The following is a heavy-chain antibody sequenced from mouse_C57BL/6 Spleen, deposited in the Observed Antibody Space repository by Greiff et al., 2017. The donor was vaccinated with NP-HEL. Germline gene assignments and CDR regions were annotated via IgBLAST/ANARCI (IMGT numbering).Heavy chain of an antibody. CDR3: ARGPSYGSSPWFAY. D-gene: IGHD1-1*01. CDR2: ISDGGSYT. V-gene: IGHV5-4*03. J-gene: IGHJ3*01. Sequence: DVMLVESGGGLVKPGGSLKLSCAASGSTFSSYAMSWVRQTPEKRLEWVTTISDGGSYTYYPDNVKGRFTISRDNAKNNLYLQMSHLKSEDTAMYYCARGPSYGSSPWFAYWGQGTLVTVSA. CDR1: GSTFSSYA.